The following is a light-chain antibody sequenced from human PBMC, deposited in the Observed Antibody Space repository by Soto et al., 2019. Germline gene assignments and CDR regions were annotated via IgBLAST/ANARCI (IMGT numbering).Light chain of an antibody. CDR3: CSYAGSSTFYV. Sequence: QSALTQPASVSGSPGQSITISCTGTSSDVGSYNLVSWYQHHPGKAPKLMIYEGSKRPSGVSNRFSGSKSGNTASLTISGLQADDEDDYYCCSYAGSSTFYVFGTGTKLTVL. J-gene: IGLJ1*01. CDR1: SSDVGSYNL. V-gene: IGLV2-23*01. CDR2: EGS.